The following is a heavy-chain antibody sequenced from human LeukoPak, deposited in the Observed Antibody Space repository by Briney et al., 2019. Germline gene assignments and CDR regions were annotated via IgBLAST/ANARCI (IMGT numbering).Heavy chain of an antibody. J-gene: IGHJ6*03. CDR1: GYTFTIYG. CDR2: IIPIFGTA. Sequence: GASVKVSCKASGYTFTIYGISWVRQTPGQGLEWMGGIIPIFGTANYAQKFQGRVTTTTDESTSTAYMELSSLRSEDTAVYYCARGSGSYYGAFYYYYYMDVWGKGTPVTVSS. D-gene: IGHD1-26*01. V-gene: IGHV1-69*05. CDR3: ARGSGSYYGAFYYYYYMDV.